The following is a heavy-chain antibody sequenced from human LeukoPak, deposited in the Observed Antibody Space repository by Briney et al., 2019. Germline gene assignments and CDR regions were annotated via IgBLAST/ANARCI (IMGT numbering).Heavy chain of an antibody. Sequence: ASVKVSCKASGYTFTRYYMHCVREAPGQGLEWMGIINPSGGSTSYAQKFQGRVTMTRDTSTSTVYMELSSLRSEDTAVYYCARDLGYYYGSGSSNWFDPWGQGTLVTVSS. CDR1: GYTFTRYY. J-gene: IGHJ5*02. D-gene: IGHD3-10*01. V-gene: IGHV1-46*01. CDR3: ARDLGYYYGSGSSNWFDP. CDR2: INPSGGST.